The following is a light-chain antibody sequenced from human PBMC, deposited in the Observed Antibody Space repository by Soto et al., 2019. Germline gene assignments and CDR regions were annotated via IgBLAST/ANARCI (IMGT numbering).Light chain of an antibody. CDR1: QAVSSIL. CDR2: GAS. CDR3: PQHGSSPI. V-gene: IGKV3-20*01. J-gene: IGKJ4*01. Sequence: EVVLTQSPGTLSLSPGERATLSCRASQAVSSILLAWYQQKPGQAPRLLIYGASRRATGIPDMFSGSGSGTDFTVTVSRLEPEDFAVYYCPQHGSSPIFGGGTKVEIK.